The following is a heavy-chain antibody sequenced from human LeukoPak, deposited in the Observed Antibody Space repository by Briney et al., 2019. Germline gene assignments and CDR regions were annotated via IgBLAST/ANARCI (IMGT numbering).Heavy chain of an antibody. V-gene: IGHV4-61*02. D-gene: IGHD2-15*01. Sequence: ASETLSLTCTVSGGSMSTSDNYWNWIRQPAGKGLERIGSIYASRSTTYNPSLKSRVTMSPDTTKNQASLKRSSVTAADTAGYYCARIFCSGGNCYHFDYWGQGTLVTVSS. CDR3: ARIFCSGGNCYHFDY. J-gene: IGHJ4*02. CDR1: GGSMSTSDNY. CDR2: IYASRST.